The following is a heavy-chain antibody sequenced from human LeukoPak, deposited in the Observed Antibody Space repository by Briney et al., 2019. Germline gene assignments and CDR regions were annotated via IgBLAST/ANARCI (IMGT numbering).Heavy chain of an antibody. V-gene: IGHV1-69*13. CDR1: GGTFSSYA. Sequence: SVKVSCKASGGTFSSYAISWVRQAPGQGLEWMGGIIPIFSTANYAQKFQGRVTITADESTSTAYMELSSLRSEDTAVYYCSMVRGVINWFDPWGQGTLVTVSS. D-gene: IGHD3-10*01. CDR3: SMVRGVINWFDP. CDR2: IIPIFSTA. J-gene: IGHJ5*02.